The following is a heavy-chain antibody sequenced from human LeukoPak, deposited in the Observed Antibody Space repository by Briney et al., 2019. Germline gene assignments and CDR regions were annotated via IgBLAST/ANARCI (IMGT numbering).Heavy chain of an antibody. CDR2: INTNSGGT. V-gene: IGHV1-2*02. CDR1: GYTFTGYY. Sequence: ASVKVSCKASGYTFTGYYMHWVRQAPGQGLEWMGLINTNSGGTNYAQKFQGRVTMTRDTSISTAYMELSRPRSDDTAVYYCARGGKGTTALTWFDPWGQGTLVTVSS. CDR3: ARGGKGTTALTWFDP. D-gene: IGHD1-1*01. J-gene: IGHJ5*02.